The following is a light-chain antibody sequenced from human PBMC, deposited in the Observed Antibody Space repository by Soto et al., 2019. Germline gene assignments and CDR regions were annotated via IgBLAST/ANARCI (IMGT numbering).Light chain of an antibody. Sequence: DIQMTQSPSSLSSSVGDRVTITCRAIQTISSWLDWYQQKPGKAPNLLIYSTSDLQSGVPSRFSGSGSGTDFTLTISSLQPEDFASYYCQQSYSTPLTFGGGTKVDIK. V-gene: IGKV1-39*01. CDR3: QQSYSTPLT. J-gene: IGKJ4*01. CDR2: STS. CDR1: QTISSW.